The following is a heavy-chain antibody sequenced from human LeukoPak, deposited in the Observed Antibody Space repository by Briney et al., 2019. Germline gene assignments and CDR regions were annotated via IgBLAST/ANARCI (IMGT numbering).Heavy chain of an antibody. J-gene: IGHJ3*02. D-gene: IGHD6-13*01. CDR2: ISGSGGST. Sequence: PGGSLRLSCAASGFTFSSYAMSWVRQAPGKGLEWVSAISGSGGSTYYADSVKGRFTISRDNSKNTLYLQMNSLRADDTAEYYCAKAPKATAGNGNAFDIWGQGTMVTVSS. V-gene: IGHV3-23*01. CDR1: GFTFSSYA. CDR3: AKAPKATAGNGNAFDI.